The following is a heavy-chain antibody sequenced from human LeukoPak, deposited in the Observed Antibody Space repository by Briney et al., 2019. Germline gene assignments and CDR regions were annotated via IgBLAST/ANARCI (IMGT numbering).Heavy chain of an antibody. CDR1: GGSFSGYY. D-gene: IGHD4-17*01. V-gene: IGHV4-34*01. Sequence: PPETLSLTCAVYGGSFSGYYWSWIRQPPGKGLEWIEEINHSGSTYYNPSLKSRVTISVDRSKNQFSLKLSSVTAADTAVYYCARVYGDSSFDYWGQGTLVTVSS. CDR3: ARVYGDSSFDY. CDR2: INHSGST. J-gene: IGHJ4*02.